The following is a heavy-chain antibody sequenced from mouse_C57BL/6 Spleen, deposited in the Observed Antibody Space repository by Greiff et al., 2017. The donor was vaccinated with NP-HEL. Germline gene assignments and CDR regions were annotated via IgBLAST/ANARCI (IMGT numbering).Heavy chain of an antibody. CDR1: GYAFTNYL. CDR2: ITTGSGGT. Sequence: VKLQESGAELVRPGTSVKVSCKASGYAFTNYLIEWVKQRPGQGLEWIGVITTGSGGTNYNEKFKCKATLTADKASSTAYMQLSSLTSEDSAVYFCARSTTVVPFDYWGQGTTLTVSS. D-gene: IGHD1-1*01. J-gene: IGHJ2*01. V-gene: IGHV1-54*01. CDR3: ARSTTVVPFDY.